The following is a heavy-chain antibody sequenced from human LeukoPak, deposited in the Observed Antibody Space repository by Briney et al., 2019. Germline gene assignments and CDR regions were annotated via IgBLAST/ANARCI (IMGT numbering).Heavy chain of an antibody. V-gene: IGHV4-59*08. CDR1: GGSISSYY. CDR3: ARQNYYGSGSYWFNYYYMDV. Sequence: SETLSLTCTVSGGSISSYYWSWIRQPPGKGLEWIGYIYYSGSTNYNPSLKSRVTISVDPSKNQFSLKLTSVTAADTAVYYCARQNYYGSGSYWFNYYYMDVWGKGTTVTISS. CDR2: IYYSGST. D-gene: IGHD3-10*01. J-gene: IGHJ6*03.